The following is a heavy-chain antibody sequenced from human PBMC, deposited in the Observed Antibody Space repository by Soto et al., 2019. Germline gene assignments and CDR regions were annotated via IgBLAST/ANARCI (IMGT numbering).Heavy chain of an antibody. J-gene: IGHJ3*02. Sequence: EASVKVSCKASGGTFSSYAISWVRQAPGQGLEWMGGIIPIFGTANYAQKFQGRVTITADESTSTAYMELSSLRSEDTAVYYCARRGRTTINAFDIWGQGTMVTVSS. V-gene: IGHV1-69*13. CDR2: IIPIFGTA. D-gene: IGHD1-26*01. CDR1: GGTFSSYA. CDR3: ARRGRTTINAFDI.